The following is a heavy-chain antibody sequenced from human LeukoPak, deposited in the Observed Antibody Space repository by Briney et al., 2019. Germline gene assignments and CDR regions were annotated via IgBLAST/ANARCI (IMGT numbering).Heavy chain of an antibody. V-gene: IGHV3-23*01. J-gene: IGHJ3*02. Sequence: AGGSLRLSCAASGFTFSIYAMTWVRQAPGKGLEWVSAISGGGGSTYYADSVKGRFTISRDNSKNTVYLQMDSLRAEDTAVYYCAKDNQYSVSPRAFDIWGQGTMVTVSS. CDR3: AKDNQYSVSPRAFDI. D-gene: IGHD4-11*01. CDR1: GFTFSIYA. CDR2: ISGGGGST.